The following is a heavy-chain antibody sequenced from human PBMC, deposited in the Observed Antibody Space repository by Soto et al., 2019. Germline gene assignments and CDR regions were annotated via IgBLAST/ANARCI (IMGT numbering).Heavy chain of an antibody. J-gene: IGHJ6*02. Sequence: SETLSLTCTVSGGSISSGGYYWSWIRQHPGKGLEWIGYIYYSGSTYYNPSLKSRVTISVDTSKNQFSLKLSSVTAADTAVYYCAXEPVVTGDYYYYYGMDVWGQGTTVTVSS. D-gene: IGHD2-15*01. CDR1: GGSISSGGYY. CDR2: IYYSGST. CDR3: AXEPVVTGDYYYYYGMDV. V-gene: IGHV4-31*03.